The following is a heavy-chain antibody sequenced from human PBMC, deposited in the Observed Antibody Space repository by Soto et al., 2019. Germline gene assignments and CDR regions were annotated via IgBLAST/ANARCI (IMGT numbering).Heavy chain of an antibody. CDR1: GFTFSSYS. CDR2: ISSSSSYI. V-gene: IGHV3-21*01. Sequence: GGSLRLSCAASGFTFSSYSMNWVRQAPGKGLEWVSSISSSSSYIYYADSRKGRFTISRDNAKNSLYLQMNSLRAEDTAVYYCARGGSVHCSSTSCPHFDHNHDAFDIWGQGTMVTVSS. J-gene: IGHJ3*02. CDR3: ARGGSVHCSSTSCPHFDHNHDAFDI. D-gene: IGHD2-2*01.